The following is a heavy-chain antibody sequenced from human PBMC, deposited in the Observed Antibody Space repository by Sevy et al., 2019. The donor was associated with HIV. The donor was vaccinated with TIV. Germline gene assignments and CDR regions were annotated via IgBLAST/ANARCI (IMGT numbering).Heavy chain of an antibody. J-gene: IGHJ4*02. V-gene: IGHV4-61*08. CDR1: DGSVSSEAFR. D-gene: IGHD3-10*01. CDR2: TSNSGTT. CDR3: ARLYPGRDYLDS. Sequence: SETLSLTCTVSDGSVSSEAFRWSWIRQPPGKTLEYIGYTSNSGTTTYNPSLKSRVTISVDTSNNQFALEMNSVTAADTGVYYCARLYPGRDYLDSWGQGIQVTVSS.